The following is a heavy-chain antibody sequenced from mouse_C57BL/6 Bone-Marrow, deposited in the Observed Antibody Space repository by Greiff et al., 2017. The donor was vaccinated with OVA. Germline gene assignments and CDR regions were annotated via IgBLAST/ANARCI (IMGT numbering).Heavy chain of an antibody. V-gene: IGHV1-76*01. CDR3: ARHYYEYFDV. CDR1: GYTFTDYY. J-gene: IGHJ1*03. D-gene: IGHD1-2*01. CDR2: IYPGSGNT. Sequence: QVQLKESGAELVRPGASVKLSCKASGYTFTDYYINWVKQRPGQGLEWIARIYPGSGNTYYNEKFKGKATLTAEKSSSTAYMQLSSLTSEDSAVYFCARHYYEYFDVWGTGTTVTVSS.